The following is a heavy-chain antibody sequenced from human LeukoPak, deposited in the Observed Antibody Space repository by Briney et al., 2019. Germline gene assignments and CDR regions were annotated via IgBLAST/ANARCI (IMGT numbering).Heavy chain of an antibody. D-gene: IGHD5-12*01. CDR3: ARLGRDSGYDYWFDP. CDR1: GHSFTSYG. CDR2: ISTYSGNT. Sequence: ASVKVSCKASGHSFTSYGVSWVRQAPGQGLEWMGWISTYSGNTNYAQKLQGRVTMTTDTSTSTAYMELRSLRSDDTAVYYCARLGRDSGYDYWFDPWGQGTLVTVSS. J-gene: IGHJ5*02. V-gene: IGHV1-18*04.